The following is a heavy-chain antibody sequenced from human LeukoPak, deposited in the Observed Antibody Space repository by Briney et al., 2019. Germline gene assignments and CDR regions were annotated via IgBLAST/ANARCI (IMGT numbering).Heavy chain of an antibody. CDR3: AKNTESQVIFRD. V-gene: IGHV3-7*01. J-gene: IGHJ4*02. CDR1: GFTFSSYA. D-gene: IGHD2-15*01. CDR2: IKQDGSEK. Sequence: GGSLRLSCAASGFTFSSYAMSWVRQASGKGLEWVANIKQDGSEKLYVDSVKGRFTISRDNAKNSLDLQMNSPRVEDTAVYYCAKNTESQVIFRDWGQGTLVTVSS.